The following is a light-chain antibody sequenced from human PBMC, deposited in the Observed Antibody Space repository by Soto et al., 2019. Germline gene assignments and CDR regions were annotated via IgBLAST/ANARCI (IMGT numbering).Light chain of an antibody. CDR2: DVS. CDR3: SSYTSSSTLVV. V-gene: IGLV2-14*01. CDR1: SSDVGGYNY. Sequence: QSVLTQPASVSGSPGQSITISCTGTSSDVGGYNYVSWYQQRPGKAPKLMIYDVSNRPSGVSNRFSGSKPGNTASLTISGLQAEDEADYYCSSYTSSSTLVVFGGGTQLTVL. J-gene: IGLJ2*01.